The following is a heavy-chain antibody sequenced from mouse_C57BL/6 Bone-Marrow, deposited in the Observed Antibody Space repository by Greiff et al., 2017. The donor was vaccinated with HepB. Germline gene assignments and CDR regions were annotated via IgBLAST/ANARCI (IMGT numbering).Heavy chain of an antibody. V-gene: IGHV1-54*01. Sequence: VQLQQSGAELVRPGTSVKVSCKASGYAFTNYLIEWVKQRPGQGLEWIGVINPGSGGTNYNEKFKGKATLTADKSSSTAYMQLSSLTSEDSAVYFYARFFDYWGQGTTLTVSS. CDR3: ARFFDY. CDR1: GYAFTNYL. J-gene: IGHJ2*01. CDR2: INPGSGGT.